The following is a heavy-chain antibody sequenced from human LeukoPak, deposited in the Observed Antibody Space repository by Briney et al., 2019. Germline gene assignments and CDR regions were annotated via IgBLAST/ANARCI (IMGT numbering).Heavy chain of an antibody. CDR1: GFTFSGSA. Sequence: GGSLRLSCAASGFTFSGSAMHWVRQASGKGLEWVGRIRSKVYSYATAYAASVKGRFTISRDDSKNTAYLQMNSLKTEDMAMYYCTTLGDYGGNSYWGQGTLVTVSS. J-gene: IGHJ4*02. CDR3: TTLGDYGGNSY. V-gene: IGHV3-73*01. D-gene: IGHD4-23*01. CDR2: IRSKVYSYAT.